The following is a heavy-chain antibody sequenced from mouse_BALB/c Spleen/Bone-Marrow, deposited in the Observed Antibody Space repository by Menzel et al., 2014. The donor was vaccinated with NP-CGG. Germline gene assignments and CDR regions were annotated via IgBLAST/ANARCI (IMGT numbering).Heavy chain of an antibody. CDR3: ARRITTVDYAMDY. CDR1: GYTFTSYW. D-gene: IGHD1-1*01. Sequence: VQLQQSGAELAKPGASVKMSCKASGYTFTSYWMHWAKQRPGQGLEWIGYINPSTGYTEYNQKFKDKASLTADKSSSTAYMQLSSLTSEDSAVYYCARRITTVDYAMDYWGQGTSVTVSS. CDR2: INPSTGYT. J-gene: IGHJ4*01. V-gene: IGHV1-7*01.